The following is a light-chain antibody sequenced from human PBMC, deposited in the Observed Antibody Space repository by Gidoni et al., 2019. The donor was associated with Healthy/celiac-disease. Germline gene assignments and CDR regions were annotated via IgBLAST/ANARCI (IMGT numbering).Light chain of an antibody. CDR2: GAS. CDR3: QQYGSSLLLT. Sequence: DIVLTQSPGTLSLSPGERATLSCRASQSVSSSYLAWYQQKPGQAPRLLIYGASSRATGIPDRFSGSGSGTDFTLTISRLEPEDFAVYYCQQYGSSLLLTFGGGTKVEIK. J-gene: IGKJ4*01. V-gene: IGKV3-20*01. CDR1: QSVSSSY.